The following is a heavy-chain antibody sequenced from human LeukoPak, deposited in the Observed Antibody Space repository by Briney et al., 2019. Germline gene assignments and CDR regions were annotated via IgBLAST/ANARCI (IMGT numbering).Heavy chain of an antibody. Sequence: GGSLRLSCKASGFILSRYSMSWVRQAPGKGLEWVSAISGSGGSTYYADSVKGRFTISRDNSKNTLYLQMNSLRAEDTAVYYCAKDVYEAAADPLDYWGQGTLVTVSS. J-gene: IGHJ4*02. CDR1: GFILSRYS. V-gene: IGHV3-23*01. CDR3: AKDVYEAAADPLDY. D-gene: IGHD6-13*01. CDR2: ISGSGGST.